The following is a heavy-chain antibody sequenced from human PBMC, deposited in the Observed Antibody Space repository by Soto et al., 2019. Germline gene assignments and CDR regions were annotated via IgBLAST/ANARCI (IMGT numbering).Heavy chain of an antibody. V-gene: IGHV1-18*04. D-gene: IGHD6-13*01. Sequence: QVQLVQSGAEVKKPGASVKVSCKASGYTFTSYGISWVRQAPGQGLEWMGWISGYNGDTNYAQKLQGRVTMTTDKSTSTAYMELRSLRYDDTAVYYCASAPPTVAGAGIWYWGQGTLVTVSS. CDR1: GYTFTSYG. CDR3: ASAPPTVAGAGIWY. CDR2: ISGYNGDT. J-gene: IGHJ4*02.